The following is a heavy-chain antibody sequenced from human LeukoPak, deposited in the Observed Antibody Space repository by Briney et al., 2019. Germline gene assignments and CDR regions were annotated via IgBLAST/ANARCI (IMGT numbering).Heavy chain of an antibody. CDR2: IWSDGTNK. CDR3: ARDAQRGFDYSNSLKY. CDR1: GFTFNHYG. D-gene: IGHD4-11*01. V-gene: IGHV3-33*01. J-gene: IGHJ4*02. Sequence: GRSLRLSCAAAGFTFNHYGMHWVRQAPGKGLEWVAVIWSDGTNKYYADSVKGRFTNSRDDSEKQVYLQMNSLRPEDTAVYFCARDAQRGFDYSNSLKYWGQGTPVTVST.